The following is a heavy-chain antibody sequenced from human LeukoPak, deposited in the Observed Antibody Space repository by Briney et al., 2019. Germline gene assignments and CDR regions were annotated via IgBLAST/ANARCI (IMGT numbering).Heavy chain of an antibody. CDR1: GASISSYY. CDR2: IYHSGST. J-gene: IGHJ1*01. Sequence: TSETLSLTCTVSGASISSYYWSWIRQPPGKGLEWIGYIYHSGSTYYNPSLKSRVTISVDRSKNQFSLKLSSVTAADTAVYYCARGRPHNFQHWGQGTLVTVSS. D-gene: IGHD5-24*01. CDR3: ARGRPHNFQH. V-gene: IGHV4-59*12.